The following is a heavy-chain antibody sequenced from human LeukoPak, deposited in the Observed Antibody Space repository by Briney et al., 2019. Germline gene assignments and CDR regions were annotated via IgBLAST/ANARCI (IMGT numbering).Heavy chain of an antibody. CDR1: GFTFSSYW. CDR2: IKQDGSEK. CDR3: ARGAGWGYQLRGPFHY. J-gene: IGHJ4*02. V-gene: IGHV3-7*03. D-gene: IGHD2-2*01. Sequence: PGGSLRLSCAASGFTFSSYWMSWVRQAPGKGLELVANIKQDGSEKYYVDSVKGRFTISRDNAKNSLYLQMNSLRAEDTALYYCARGAGWGYQLRGPFHYWGQGTLVTVSS.